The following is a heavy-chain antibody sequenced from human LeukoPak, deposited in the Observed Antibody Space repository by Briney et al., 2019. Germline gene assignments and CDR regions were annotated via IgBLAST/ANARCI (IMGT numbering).Heavy chain of an antibody. CDR2: ISGSGGST. V-gene: IGHV3-23*01. D-gene: IGHD3-16*02. J-gene: IGHJ4*02. CDR3: AKGLGELSFIVDY. Sequence: GGSLRLSCTASGFTFGDYAMSWFRQAPGKGLEWISAISGSGGSTYYADSVKGRFTISRDTSKNTLYLQMNNLRAEDTALYYCAKGLGELSFIVDYWGQGTLVTVSS. CDR1: GFTFGDYA.